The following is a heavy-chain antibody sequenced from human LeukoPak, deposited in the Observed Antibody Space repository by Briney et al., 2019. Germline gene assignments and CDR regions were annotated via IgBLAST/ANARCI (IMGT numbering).Heavy chain of an antibody. Sequence: ASVKVSCKASGYIFTNHYIHWARQAPGQGLEWMGIIRPSGGSTGYTQKFQGRVTMTRDMSTSTVYMELSSLRSEDTGVYYCAREPPESYYFDYWGQGTLVTVSS. J-gene: IGHJ4*02. D-gene: IGHD3/OR15-3a*01. CDR2: IRPSGGST. CDR1: GYIFTNHY. V-gene: IGHV1-46*01. CDR3: AREPPESYYFDY.